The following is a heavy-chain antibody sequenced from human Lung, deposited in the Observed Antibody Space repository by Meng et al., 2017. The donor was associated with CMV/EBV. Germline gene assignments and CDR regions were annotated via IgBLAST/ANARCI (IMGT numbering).Heavy chain of an antibody. Sequence: SXTXSLXCTVSGGSVSSGSYYWSWIRQPPGKGLEWIGYVHYSGSTNYNPSLKSRVTISLDTSKNQFSLRLSSVTAADTAVYFCARFLDSWFYFDSWGQGPPVTVSS. CDR1: GGSVSSGSYY. CDR2: VHYSGST. CDR3: ARFLDSWFYFDS. V-gene: IGHV4-61*01. D-gene: IGHD6-13*01. J-gene: IGHJ4*02.